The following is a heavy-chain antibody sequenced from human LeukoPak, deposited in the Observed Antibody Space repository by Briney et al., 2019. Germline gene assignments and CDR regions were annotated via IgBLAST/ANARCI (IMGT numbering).Heavy chain of an antibody. V-gene: IGHV5-51*01. D-gene: IGHD3-10*01. CDR1: GYSFTSYW. Sequence: GEALKISCNSSGYSFTSYWIGWVRQLPGKGLEGMGIIYPGDSDTRYSPSFQGQVTISADKSISTAYLQWSSLKASDTAMYYCARGVRGVIESWFDPWGQGTLVTVSS. CDR2: IYPGDSDT. CDR3: ARGVRGVIESWFDP. J-gene: IGHJ5*02.